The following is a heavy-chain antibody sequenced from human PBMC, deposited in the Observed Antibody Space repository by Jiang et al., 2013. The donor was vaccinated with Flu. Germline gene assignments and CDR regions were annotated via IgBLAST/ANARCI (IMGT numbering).Heavy chain of an antibody. CDR2: SNK. D-gene: IGHD3-9*01. CDR3: AKEGRYFDWYLQTSYYYYGMDV. J-gene: IGHJ6*02. Sequence: SNKYYADSVKGRFTISRDNSKNTLYLQMNSLRAEDTAVYYCAKEGRYFDWYLQTSYYYYGMDVWGQGTTVTVSS. V-gene: IGHV3-30*02.